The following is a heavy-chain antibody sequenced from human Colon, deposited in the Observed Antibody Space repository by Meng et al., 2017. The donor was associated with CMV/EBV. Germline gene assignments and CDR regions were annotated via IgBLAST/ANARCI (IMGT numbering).Heavy chain of an antibody. CDR1: GYTFTSYY. J-gene: IGHJ6*02. Sequence: ASVKVSCKASGYTFTSYYMHWVRQAPGQGLDWMGIINPSGYNTTYAQKFQGRVTMTRDTSTSTVYMDLSSLRSEDTAVYYCARDRLPAAIEIGHYYYGMDVWGQGTTVTVSS. CDR3: ARDRLPAAIEIGHYYYGMDV. D-gene: IGHD2-2*01. CDR2: INPSGYNT. V-gene: IGHV1-46*01.